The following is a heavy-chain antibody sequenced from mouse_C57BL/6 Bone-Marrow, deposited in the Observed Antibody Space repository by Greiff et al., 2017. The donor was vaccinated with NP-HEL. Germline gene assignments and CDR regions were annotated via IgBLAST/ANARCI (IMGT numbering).Heavy chain of an antibody. J-gene: IGHJ2*01. D-gene: IGHD2-4*01. Sequence: DVMLVESGGGLVKPGGSLKLSCAASGFTFSDYGMHWVRQAPEKGLEWVAYISSGSSTIYSADTVKGRFTISRDNAKNTLFLQMTSLRSEDTAMYYCARDDYDRGCIGCYCDYWGQGTTLTVSS. CDR3: ARDDYDRGCIGCYCDY. V-gene: IGHV5-17*01. CDR1: GFTFSDYG. CDR2: ISSGSSTI.